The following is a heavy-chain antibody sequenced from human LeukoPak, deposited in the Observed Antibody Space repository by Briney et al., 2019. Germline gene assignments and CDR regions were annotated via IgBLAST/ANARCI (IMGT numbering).Heavy chain of an antibody. D-gene: IGHD5-12*01. V-gene: IGHV3-23*01. Sequence: GGSLRLSCAASGFTLRSYDMSWVRQAPGKGLEWVAATTGSGVNSYYADSVRGRFTISRDNSQNTLYLQMDSLRAEDTALYYCAKEYSGYDFDYWGQGTLVTVSS. CDR1: GFTLRSYD. CDR2: TTGSGVNS. J-gene: IGHJ4*02. CDR3: AKEYSGYDFDY.